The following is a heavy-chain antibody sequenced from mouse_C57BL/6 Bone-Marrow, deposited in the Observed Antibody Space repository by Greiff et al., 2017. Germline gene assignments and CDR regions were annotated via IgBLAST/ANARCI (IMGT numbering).Heavy chain of an antibody. D-gene: IGHD1-1*01. CDR3: AREGAYGYAMDY. Sequence: EVKLQQSGPELVKPGASVKISCKASGYTFTDYYMNWVKQSHGKSLEWIGDINPNNGGTSYNQKFKGKATLTVDKSSSTAYMELRSLTSEDSAVYYCAREGAYGYAMDYCGQGTSVTVSS. V-gene: IGHV1-26*01. J-gene: IGHJ4*01. CDR1: GYTFTDYY. CDR2: INPNNGGT.